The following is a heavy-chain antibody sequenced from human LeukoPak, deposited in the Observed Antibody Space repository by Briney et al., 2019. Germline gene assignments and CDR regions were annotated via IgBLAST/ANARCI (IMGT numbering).Heavy chain of an antibody. Sequence: GGSLRLSCAASGFTFSSYSMNWVRQAPGKGLEWVSAISGSGGSTYYADSVKGRFTISRDNSKNTLYLQMNSLRAEDTAVYYCAKDDPPSYYDSSGYPFDDAFDIWGQGTMVTVSS. CDR3: AKDDPPSYYDSSGYPFDDAFDI. CDR1: GFTFSSYS. D-gene: IGHD3-22*01. V-gene: IGHV3-23*01. J-gene: IGHJ3*02. CDR2: ISGSGGST.